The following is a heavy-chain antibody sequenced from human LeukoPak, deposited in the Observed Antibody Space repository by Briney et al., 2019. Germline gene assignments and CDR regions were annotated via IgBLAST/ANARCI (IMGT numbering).Heavy chain of an antibody. CDR2: ISYDGSNK. CDR3: AAAGSTNADY. Sequence: GGSLRLSCAASGFTFSSYGMHWVRQAPGKGLEWVAVISYDGSNKYYADSVKGRFTISRDNSKNTLYLQMNNLRAEDTAVYYCAAAGSTNADYWGQGTLVTVST. J-gene: IGHJ4*02. D-gene: IGHD6-13*01. V-gene: IGHV3-30*03. CDR1: GFTFSSYG.